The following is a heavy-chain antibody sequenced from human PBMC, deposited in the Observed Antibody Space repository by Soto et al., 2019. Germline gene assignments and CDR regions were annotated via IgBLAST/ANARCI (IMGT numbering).Heavy chain of an antibody. D-gene: IGHD5-18*01. CDR2: IYYSGRT. CDR1: GDSTFGGDYY. V-gene: IGHV4-30-4*01. CDR3: ARDVDSTILKPNDAFGI. Sequence: SETLSLTCTVSGDSTFGGDYYWSWIRQAPGKGLQWVGSIYYSGRTYYNPSLESRIAMTVDTSQNQFSLKLSSVTAADSAVYFCARDVDSTILKPNDAFGIWGQGSMVTVSS. J-gene: IGHJ3*02.